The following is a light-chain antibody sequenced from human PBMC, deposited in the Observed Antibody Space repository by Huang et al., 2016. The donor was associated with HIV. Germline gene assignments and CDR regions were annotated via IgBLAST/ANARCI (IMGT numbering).Light chain of an antibody. CDR1: QGIANY. CDR3: LQHHAYPRT. CDR2: AAS. J-gene: IGKJ1*01. V-gene: IGKV1-17*03. Sequence: DIQLTQSPSAMSASVGDRVSITCRASQGIANYLVGFQQRPGGAPKRLIYAASSLQSGVPSRFSGSGSGTKFTLTISGLQPEDFATYYCLQHHAYPRTFGQGTKVEV.